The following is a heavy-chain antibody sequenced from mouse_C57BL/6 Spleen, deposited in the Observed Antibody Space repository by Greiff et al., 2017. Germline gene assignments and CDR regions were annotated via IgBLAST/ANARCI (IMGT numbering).Heavy chain of an antibody. Sequence: EVMLVESEGGLVQPGSSMKLSCTASGFTFSDYYMAWVRQVPEKGLEWVANINYDGSSTYYLDSLKSRFIISRDNAKNILYLQMSSLKSEDTATYYCARGEAYYSNYGGAMDYWGQGTSVTVSS. CDR2: INYDGSST. V-gene: IGHV5-16*01. CDR1: GFTFSDYY. J-gene: IGHJ4*01. D-gene: IGHD2-5*01. CDR3: ARGEAYYSNYGGAMDY.